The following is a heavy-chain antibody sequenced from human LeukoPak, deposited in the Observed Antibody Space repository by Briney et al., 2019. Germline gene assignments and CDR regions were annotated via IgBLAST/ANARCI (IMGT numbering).Heavy chain of an antibody. D-gene: IGHD3-22*01. V-gene: IGHV3-30*18. Sequence: GGSLRLSCAASGFTFSSFGMHWVRQAPGKGLEWVAVISYDGSYKNYVDSVKGRFTISRDISKNTLYLQMNSLRAEDTAVYYCAKRLGDYDSSEGYFDQWGQGTLVTVSS. CDR1: GFTFSSFG. CDR3: AKRLGDYDSSEGYFDQ. CDR2: ISYDGSYK. J-gene: IGHJ4*02.